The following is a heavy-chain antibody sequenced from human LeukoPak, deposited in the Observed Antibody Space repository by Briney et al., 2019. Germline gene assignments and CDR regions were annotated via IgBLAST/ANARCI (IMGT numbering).Heavy chain of an antibody. CDR1: GFTLDSYW. D-gene: IGHD2-15*01. Sequence: GGSLRLSCAASGFTLDSYWMTWVRQAPGKGLEWVANIRKDGSRETYVDSVKGSFTVSRDNAKNSLYLQMTSLSAEDTAVYYCARDTSPLYGGTCFDAFDVWGPGTVVTVSS. CDR3: ARDTSPLYGGTCFDAFDV. CDR2: IRKDGSRE. J-gene: IGHJ3*01. V-gene: IGHV3-7*01.